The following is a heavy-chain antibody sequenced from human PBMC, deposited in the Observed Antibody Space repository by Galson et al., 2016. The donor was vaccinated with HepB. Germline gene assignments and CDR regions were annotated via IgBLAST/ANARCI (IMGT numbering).Heavy chain of an antibody. D-gene: IGHD1-14*01. J-gene: IGHJ4*02. V-gene: IGHV3-9*01. CDR3: VKDSGRMQLWITGFDS. Sequence: SLKLSCAASGFTFADYAMHWVRQVPGKGLEWVAGISWNSGSIDYADSVKARFTITRDNTKNSLYLQMNSLKPEDTALYYCVKDSGRMQLWITGFDSWGQGALVTVSS. CDR2: ISWNSGSI. CDR1: GFTFADYA.